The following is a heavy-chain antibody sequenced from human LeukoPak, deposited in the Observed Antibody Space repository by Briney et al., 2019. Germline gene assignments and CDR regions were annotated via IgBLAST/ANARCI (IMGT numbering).Heavy chain of an antibody. V-gene: IGHV3-74*01. Sequence: PGGSLRLSCAASGFTFSRYWMHWVRQAPGKGLVWVSRININGSSTIYADSVKGRFTISRDNAKNTLYLQMNNLGADDTAVYYCARDRYCSGNGCQDLGYWGQGTLVTVSS. CDR1: GFTFSRYW. CDR2: ININGSST. CDR3: ARDRYCSGNGCQDLGY. J-gene: IGHJ4*02. D-gene: IGHD2-15*01.